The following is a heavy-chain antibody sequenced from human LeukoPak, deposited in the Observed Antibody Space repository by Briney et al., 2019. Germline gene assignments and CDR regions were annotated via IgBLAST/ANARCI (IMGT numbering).Heavy chain of an antibody. V-gene: IGHV3-48*01. D-gene: IGHD3-16*01. CDR3: ARDLRKVTTFGWYGMDV. J-gene: IGHJ6*02. CDR2: ISSSSSTI. CDR1: GFTFSSYS. Sequence: LPGGSLRLSCEASGFTFSSYSVNWVRQAPGKGLEWVSYISSSSSTIYYADSVKGRFTISRDSAKNSLYLQMNSLRAEDTAVYYCARDLRKVTTFGWYGMDVWGQGTTVTVSS.